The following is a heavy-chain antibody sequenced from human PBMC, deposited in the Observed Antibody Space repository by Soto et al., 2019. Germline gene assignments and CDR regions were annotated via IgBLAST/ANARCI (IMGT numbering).Heavy chain of an antibody. J-gene: IGHJ6*02. CDR1: GYTFSRYW. CDR3: ARQSVQSSYSLDV. CDR2: IYPVDSDT. Sequence: GESLKISCQSSGYTFSRYWIAWVRQMPGKGLEWMGTIYPVDSDTRYSPSFQGRVSISVDKSISTAYLQWSSLKASDTAMYFCARQSVQSSYSLDVWGQGTTVTVSS. V-gene: IGHV5-51*01. D-gene: IGHD1-26*01.